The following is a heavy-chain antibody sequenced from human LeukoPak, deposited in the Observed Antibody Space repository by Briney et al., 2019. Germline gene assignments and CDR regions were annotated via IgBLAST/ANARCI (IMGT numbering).Heavy chain of an antibody. D-gene: IGHD3-10*01. CDR3: AKHYMGSSYNHGLDC. Sequence: SETLSLTCTVSGGSISINNYYWGWIRQPPGKGLEWIGSIYYSGTTYYNPSLKSRVTISVDTSKNQFSLKLNSVTAADTALYYCAKHYMGSSYNHGLDCWGQGTLVTVSS. V-gene: IGHV4-39*01. CDR1: GGSISINNYY. J-gene: IGHJ4*02. CDR2: IYYSGTT.